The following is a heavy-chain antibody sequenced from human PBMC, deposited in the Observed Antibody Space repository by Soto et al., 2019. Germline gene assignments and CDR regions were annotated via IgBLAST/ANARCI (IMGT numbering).Heavy chain of an antibody. CDR2: IWYDGSNK. CDR3: ARDRLVGATDYYYYGMDV. J-gene: IGHJ6*02. D-gene: IGHD1-26*01. V-gene: IGHV3-33*01. CDR1: GFTFSSYG. Sequence: HPGGSLRLSCAASGFTFSSYGMHWVRQAPGKGLEWVAVIWYDGSNKYYADSVKGRFTISRDNSKNTLYLQMNSLRAEDTAVYYCARDRLVGATDYYYYGMDVWGQGTTVTVSS.